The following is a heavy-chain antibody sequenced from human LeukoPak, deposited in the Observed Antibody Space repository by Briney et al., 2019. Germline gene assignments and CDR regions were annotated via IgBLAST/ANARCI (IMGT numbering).Heavy chain of an antibody. J-gene: IGHJ4*02. D-gene: IGHD5-12*01. CDR2: ISWNSGSI. CDR1: GFTFDDYD. V-gene: IGHV3-9*01. Sequence: GGSLRLSCAASGFTFDDYDMSWVRQAPGKGLEWVSGISWNSGSIGYADSVKGRFTISRDNAKNSLYLQMNSLRAEDTALYYCAKEGGYDLYSYEFDYWGQGTLVTVSS. CDR3: AKEGGYDLYSYEFDY.